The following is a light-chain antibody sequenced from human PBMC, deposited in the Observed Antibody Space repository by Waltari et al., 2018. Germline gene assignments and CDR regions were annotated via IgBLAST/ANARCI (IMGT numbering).Light chain of an antibody. CDR2: GNS. J-gene: IGLJ1*01. CDR3: QSCDSGLNAFYV. Sequence: QSVLTQPPSVSGAPGQRVTISCTGSSSNIGAGYDVHRDQHLPGTAPKLLIYGNSNRPSGVPDRFSASKSGTSASLVITGLQAEDEADYYCQSCDSGLNAFYVFGTGTKVTVL. CDR1: SSNIGAGYD. V-gene: IGLV1-40*01.